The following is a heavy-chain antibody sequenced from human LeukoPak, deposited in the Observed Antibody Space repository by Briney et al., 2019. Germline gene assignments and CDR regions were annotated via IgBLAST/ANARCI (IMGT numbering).Heavy chain of an antibody. J-gene: IGHJ5*02. Sequence: SETLSLTCAVYGGSFSGYYWSWIRQPPGKGLEWIGEINHSGSTNYNPSLKSRVTISVDTSKNQSSLKLSSVTAADTAVYYCARGRYYYGSGRPGFDPWGQGTLVTVSS. CDR1: GGSFSGYY. CDR3: ARGRYYYGSGRPGFDP. CDR2: INHSGST. V-gene: IGHV4-34*01. D-gene: IGHD3-10*01.